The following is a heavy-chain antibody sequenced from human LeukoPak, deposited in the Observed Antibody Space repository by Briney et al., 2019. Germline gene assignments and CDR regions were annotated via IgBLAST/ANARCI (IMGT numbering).Heavy chain of an antibody. CDR1: GGSFSGYY. CDR3: ARAGELGYCSSTSCVRRYSSSWYRYYFDY. J-gene: IGHJ4*02. CDR2: INHSGST. Sequence: SETLSLACAVYGGSFSGYYWSWIRQPPGKGLEWIGEINHSGSTNYNPSLKSRVTISVDTSKNQFSLKLSSVTAADTAVYYCARAGELGYCSSTSCVRRYSSSWYRYYFDYWGQGTLVTVSS. D-gene: IGHD2-2*01. V-gene: IGHV4-34*01.